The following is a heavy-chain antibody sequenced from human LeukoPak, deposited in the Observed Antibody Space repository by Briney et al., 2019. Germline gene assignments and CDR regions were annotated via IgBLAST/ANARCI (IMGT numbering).Heavy chain of an antibody. V-gene: IGHV4-61*02. J-gene: IGHJ3*02. CDR3: AHGGIQLWPQGAFDI. CDR2: IFASGST. CDR1: GASISSGSYY. D-gene: IGHD5-18*01. Sequence: SQTLSLTCTVSGASISSGSYYWNWIRQPAGKGLEWIGRIFASGSTNYNPSLKSRVTISLDTSKNQLSLKLSSVTAADTAVYYCAHGGIQLWPQGAFDIWGQGTMVTVSS.